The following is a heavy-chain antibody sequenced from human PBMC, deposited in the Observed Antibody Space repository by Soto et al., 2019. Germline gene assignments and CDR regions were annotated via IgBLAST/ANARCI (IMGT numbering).Heavy chain of an antibody. D-gene: IGHD3-10*01. CDR3: ATSRSVPRDMYFGSWSSLDY. Sequence: QVQLEESGPGLVKPSETLSLTCTVSGGSISSHYWSWVRQAPGKGLEWIGCIYYRGNTFYNPSLKSRGTISVDTSNNQFSLKLDSVTPADTAVYYCATSRSVPRDMYFGSWSSLDYWGQGTLV. V-gene: IGHV4-59*11. CDR1: GGSISSHY. CDR2: IYYRGNT. J-gene: IGHJ4*02.